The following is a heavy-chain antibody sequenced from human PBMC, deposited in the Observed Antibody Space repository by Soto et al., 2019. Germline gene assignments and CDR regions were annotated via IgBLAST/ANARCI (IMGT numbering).Heavy chain of an antibody. V-gene: IGHV3-7*05. CDR2: IKEDGSEK. Sequence: EAQLVESGGGLVQPGGSLRLSCAASGFTFTSHRMSWVRQAPGKGLEWVANIKEDGSEKSYVDSVKGRFTISRDNAKKSMYVQMNSLRAEDTAVYYCEREGLNCEGDCFDYWGQGPLVTVSS. CDR3: EREGLNCEGDCFDY. J-gene: IGHJ4*02. D-gene: IGHD2-21*01. CDR1: GFTFTSHR.